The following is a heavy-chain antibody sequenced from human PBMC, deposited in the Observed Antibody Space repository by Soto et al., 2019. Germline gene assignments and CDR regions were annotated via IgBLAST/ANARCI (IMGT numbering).Heavy chain of an antibody. D-gene: IGHD3-9*01. Sequence: TSETLSLTCAVSGGSISSSNWWSWVRQPPGKGLEWIGEIYHSGSTNYNPSLKSRVTISVDKSKNQFSLKLSSVTAADTAVYYCARVERYFDWQRWFDPWGQGTLVTVSS. CDR2: IYHSGST. V-gene: IGHV4-4*02. J-gene: IGHJ5*02. CDR1: GGSISSSNW. CDR3: ARVERYFDWQRWFDP.